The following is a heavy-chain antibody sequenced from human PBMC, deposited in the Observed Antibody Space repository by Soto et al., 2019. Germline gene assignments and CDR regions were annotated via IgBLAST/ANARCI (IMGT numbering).Heavy chain of an antibody. J-gene: IGHJ6*02. CDR2: IYYSGST. Sequence: SETLSLTCTVSGGSISSGGYYWSWIRQHPGKGLEWIGYIYYSGSTYYNPSLKSRVTISVDTSKNQFSLKLSSVTAADTAVYYCARDYGFVGYGMDVWGQGTTVTVSS. V-gene: IGHV4-31*03. CDR3: ARDYGFVGYGMDV. CDR1: GGSISSGGYY. D-gene: IGHD3-3*01.